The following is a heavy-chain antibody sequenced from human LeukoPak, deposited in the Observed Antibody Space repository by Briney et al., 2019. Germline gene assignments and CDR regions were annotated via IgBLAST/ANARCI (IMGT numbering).Heavy chain of an antibody. Sequence: PSQTLSLTCAVSGGSISSGGYRWTWIRQYPGKGLEWIGYINDSGSTYYNPSLKSRVIISVDTSKNQFSLHLNSVTAADTALYYCARDMDAHPRIVVWGQGTLVPVSS. J-gene: IGHJ1*01. V-gene: IGHV4-31*11. CDR3: ARDMDAHPRIVV. CDR2: INDSGST. CDR1: GGSISSGGYR. D-gene: IGHD2-21*01.